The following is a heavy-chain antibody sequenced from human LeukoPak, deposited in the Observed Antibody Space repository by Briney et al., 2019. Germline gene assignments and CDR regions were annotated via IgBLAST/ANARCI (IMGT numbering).Heavy chain of an antibody. D-gene: IGHD2-2*01. Sequence: ASVKVSCKASGYTFTSYGISWVRQAPGQGLEWMGWISAYSGNTNYAQKLQGRVTMTTDTSTSTAYMELRSLRSDDTAVYYCATSLGYCSSTSCYERFDYWGQGTLVTVSS. CDR3: ATSLGYCSSTSCYERFDY. V-gene: IGHV1-18*04. J-gene: IGHJ4*02. CDR2: ISAYSGNT. CDR1: GYTFTSYG.